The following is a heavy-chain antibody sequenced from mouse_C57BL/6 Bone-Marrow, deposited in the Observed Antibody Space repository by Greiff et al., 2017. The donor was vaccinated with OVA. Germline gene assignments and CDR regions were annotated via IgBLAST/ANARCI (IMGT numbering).Heavy chain of an antibody. CDR2: IDPSDSET. Sequence: PIQGLEWIGNIDPSDSETHYNQKFKDKATLTVDKSSSTAYMQLSSLTSEDSAVYYCARDYDYDRVFAYWGQGTLVTVSA. D-gene: IGHD2-4*01. CDR3: ARDYDYDRVFAY. J-gene: IGHJ3*01. V-gene: IGHV1-52*01.